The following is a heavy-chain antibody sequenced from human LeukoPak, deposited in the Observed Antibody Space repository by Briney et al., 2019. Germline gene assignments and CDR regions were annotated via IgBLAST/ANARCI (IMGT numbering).Heavy chain of an antibody. V-gene: IGHV4-4*09. CDR2: ICTSGST. CDR3: ASQRVATYENGDAFDI. CDR1: GGSISSYY. D-gene: IGHD1-26*01. J-gene: IGHJ3*02. Sequence: PSETLSLTCTVSGGSISSYYWSWIRQPPGKGLEWIGYICTSGSTNYNPSLKSRVTISVDTSKNQFSLKLSSVTAADTAVYYCASQRVATYENGDAFDIWGQGTMVTVSS.